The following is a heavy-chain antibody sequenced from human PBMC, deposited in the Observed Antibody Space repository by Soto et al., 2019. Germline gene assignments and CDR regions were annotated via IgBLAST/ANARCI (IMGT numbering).Heavy chain of an antibody. J-gene: IGHJ4*02. CDR2: IIPMFGTA. Sequence: SVKVSCKASGVPFSSYAISWVRQAPGQGLEWMGGIIPMFGTANYAQKFQGRVTITADESTSTGYMELSSLTSEDTAMYYCARGSHSPGIAVAGYYYWGQGTLVTVSS. CDR1: GVPFSSYA. CDR3: ARGSHSPGIAVAGYYY. V-gene: IGHV1-69*13. D-gene: IGHD6-19*01.